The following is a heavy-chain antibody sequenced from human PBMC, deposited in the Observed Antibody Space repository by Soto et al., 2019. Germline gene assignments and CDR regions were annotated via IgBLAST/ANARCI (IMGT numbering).Heavy chain of an antibody. J-gene: IGHJ5*02. CDR2: IIPILGIA. D-gene: IGHD3-10*01. V-gene: IGHV1-69*08. CDR3: ARENASGSYYNSFDP. CDR1: GGTFSSYT. Sequence: QVQLVQSGAEVKKPGSSVKVSCKASGGTFSSYTISWVRQAPGQGLEWMGRIIPILGIANYAQKFQGRVTITADKSTSTAYMELSSLRSEDTAVYYCARENASGSYYNSFDPWGQGTLVTVSS.